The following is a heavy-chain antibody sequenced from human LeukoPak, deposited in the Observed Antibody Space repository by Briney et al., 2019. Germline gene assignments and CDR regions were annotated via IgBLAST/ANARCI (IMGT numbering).Heavy chain of an antibody. V-gene: IGHV3-23*01. Sequence: GGSLRLSCAASGFTFSSYAMSWVRQAPGKGLERVSTISGSGGTTYYVDSVKGRFTISRDNSKNTLYLQMNSLRAEDTAIYYCAKESPHFDYWGQGTLVTASS. J-gene: IGHJ4*02. CDR3: AKESPHFDY. CDR1: GFTFSSYA. CDR2: ISGSGGTT.